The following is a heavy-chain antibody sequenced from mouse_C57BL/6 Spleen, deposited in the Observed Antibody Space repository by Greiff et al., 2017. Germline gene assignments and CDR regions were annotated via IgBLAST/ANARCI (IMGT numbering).Heavy chain of an antibody. V-gene: IGHV1-52*01. J-gene: IGHJ2*01. CDR2: IDPSDSET. Sequence: QVQLQQPGAELVRPGSSVKLSCKASGYTFTSYWMHWVKQRPIQGLEWIGNIDPSDSETHYNQKFKDKATLTVDKSSCTAYMQLSSLTSEDSAVYYCARSSTELDYWGQGTTLTVSS. D-gene: IGHD1-1*01. CDR3: ARSSTELDY. CDR1: GYTFTSYW.